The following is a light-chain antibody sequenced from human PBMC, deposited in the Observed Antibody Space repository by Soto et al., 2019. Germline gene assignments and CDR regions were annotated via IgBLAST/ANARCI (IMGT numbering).Light chain of an antibody. V-gene: IGLV2-14*01. CDR1: SSDIGAYNY. J-gene: IGLJ1*01. Sequence: ALTQPASVSGSPGQSITISCTGTSSDIGAYNYDSWYQQHPGKAPKLMICDVSNRPSGVSNRFSGSKSGNTASLTISGLQAEDEADYYCGSYTSSSTDVFGTGTKLTVL. CDR2: DVS. CDR3: GSYTSSSTDV.